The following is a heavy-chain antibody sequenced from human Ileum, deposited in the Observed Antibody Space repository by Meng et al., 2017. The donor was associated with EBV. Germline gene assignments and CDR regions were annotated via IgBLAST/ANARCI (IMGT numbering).Heavy chain of an antibody. Sequence: QVKVVVSGGVVVQPGRSLRLSCVVAGLTFSKQIIHWIRQAPGEGLDWVAVISSENYTYYSDSVKGRFTITRDNSANTVYLQMDNLGPQDTTLYFCTRQGQDLWGQGTLVTVFS. D-gene: IGHD2-15*01. CDR1: GLTFSKQI. V-gene: IGHV3-30*03. CDR3: TRQGQDL. J-gene: IGHJ4*02. CDR2: ISSENYT.